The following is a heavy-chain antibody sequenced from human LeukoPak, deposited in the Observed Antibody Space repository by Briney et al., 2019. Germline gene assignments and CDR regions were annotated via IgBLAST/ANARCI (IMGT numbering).Heavy chain of an antibody. V-gene: IGHV3-21*01. CDR2: ISSSSSYI. J-gene: IGHJ4*02. D-gene: IGHD3-3*01. Sequence: GGSLRLSCAASGFTFSSYSMNWVRQAPGKGLEWVSSISSSSSYIYYADSVKGRFTISRDNAKNSLYLQMNSLRAEDTAVYYCARVPDYDFWSGYPDYWGQGTLVTVSS. CDR3: ARVPDYDFWSGYPDY. CDR1: GFTFSSYS.